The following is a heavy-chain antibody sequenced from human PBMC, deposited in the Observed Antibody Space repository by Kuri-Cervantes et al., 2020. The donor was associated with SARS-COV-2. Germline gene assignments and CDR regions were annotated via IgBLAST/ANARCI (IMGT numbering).Heavy chain of an antibody. CDR1: GGSISSGDYS. D-gene: IGHD2-2*02. CDR3: ARESSPEPQGYGYCSSTSCYRFDY. J-gene: IGHJ4*02. V-gene: IGHV4-30-2*01. CDR2: SYHSGST. Sequence: SETLSLTCAVSGGSISSGDYSWSWIRQPPGKGLEWIGYSYHSGSTHYNPSLKSRVTISVGRSKNQFSLKLTSVTAADTAVYYCARESSPEPQGYGYCSSTSCYRFDYWGQGTLVTVSS.